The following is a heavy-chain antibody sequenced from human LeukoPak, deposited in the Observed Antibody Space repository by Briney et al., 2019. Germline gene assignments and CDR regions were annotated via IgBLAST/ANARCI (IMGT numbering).Heavy chain of an antibody. Sequence: GGSLRLSCAASGFTLSTYAMNWVRQAPGKGLEWVSGISAGGGSTYYADSVKGRFTISRDNSKNTLNLQMNSLTVEDTAVYYCAKSPRSAADNWFDPWGQGTLVTLSS. V-gene: IGHV3-23*01. CDR2: ISAGGGST. J-gene: IGHJ5*02. D-gene: IGHD6-13*01. CDR1: GFTLSTYA. CDR3: AKSPRSAADNWFDP.